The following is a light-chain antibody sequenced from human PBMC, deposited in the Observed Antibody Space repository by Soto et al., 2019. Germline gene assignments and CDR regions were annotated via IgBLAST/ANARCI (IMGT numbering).Light chain of an antibody. V-gene: IGLV2-14*01. CDR3: SSYAGSSNV. J-gene: IGLJ1*01. CDR2: EVS. Sequence: QSVLTQPASVSGFPGQSITISCTGTSSDIGGYNFVSWHQQHPGKAPKRMIYEVSNRPSGVSNRFSGSKSGNTASLTVSGLQAEDEADYYCSSYAGSSNVFGTGTKVTVL. CDR1: SSDIGGYNF.